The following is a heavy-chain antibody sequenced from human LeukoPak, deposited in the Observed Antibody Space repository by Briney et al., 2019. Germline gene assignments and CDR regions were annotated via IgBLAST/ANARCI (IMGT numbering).Heavy chain of an antibody. J-gene: IGHJ4*01. D-gene: IGHD5-18*01. CDR2: ISGSGGST. CDR3: AKVRGYSYGPFDY. Sequence: QPGGSLRLSCAVSGFTFSSYAMSWVRQAPGKGLEWVSAISGSGGSTYYADSVKGRFTISRDNSKNTLYLQMNSLRAEDTAVYYCAKVRGYSYGPFDYWGHGTLVTVSS. V-gene: IGHV3-23*01. CDR1: GFTFSSYA.